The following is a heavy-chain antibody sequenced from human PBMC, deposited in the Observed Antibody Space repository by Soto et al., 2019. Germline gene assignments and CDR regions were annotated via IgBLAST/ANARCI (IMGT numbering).Heavy chain of an antibody. CDR2: ISGSGGST. CDR3: AKAPYYYDSSGPPDLSEYFQH. Sequence: GGSLRLSCAASGFTFSSYAMSWVRQAPGKGLEWVSAISGSGGSTYYADSGKGRFTMARDNSKNTRYLQMNSLRAEDTAVYYCAKAPYYYDSSGPPDLSEYFQHWGQGTLVTVSS. V-gene: IGHV3-23*01. D-gene: IGHD3-22*01. CDR1: GFTFSSYA. J-gene: IGHJ1*01.